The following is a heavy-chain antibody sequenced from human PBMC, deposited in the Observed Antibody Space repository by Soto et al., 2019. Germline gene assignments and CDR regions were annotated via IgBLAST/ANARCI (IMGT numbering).Heavy chain of an antibody. CDR2: IRSKANSYAT. D-gene: IGHD5-12*01. CDR1: GFTFSGSA. Sequence: GGSLRLSYAASGFTFSGSAMHWVRQASGKGLEWVGRIRSKANSYATAYAASVKGRFTISRDDSKNTAYLQMNSLKTEDTAVYYCTSLKDGDYDYTIFGEDYWGQGTLVTVSS. J-gene: IGHJ4*02. CDR3: TSLKDGDYDYTIFGEDY. V-gene: IGHV3-73*01.